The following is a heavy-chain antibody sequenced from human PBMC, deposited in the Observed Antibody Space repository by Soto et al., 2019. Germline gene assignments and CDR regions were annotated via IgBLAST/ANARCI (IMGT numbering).Heavy chain of an antibody. Sequence: GGSLRLSCAASGFTFSSYAMSWVRQAPGKGLEWVSAISGSGGSTYYADSVKGRFTISRDNSKNTLYLQMNSLTAEDTAVYYCAKGYYDFWSGYPDYWGQGTLVTVSS. CDR1: GFTFSSYA. D-gene: IGHD3-3*01. J-gene: IGHJ4*02. CDR2: ISGSGGST. CDR3: AKGYYDFWSGYPDY. V-gene: IGHV3-23*01.